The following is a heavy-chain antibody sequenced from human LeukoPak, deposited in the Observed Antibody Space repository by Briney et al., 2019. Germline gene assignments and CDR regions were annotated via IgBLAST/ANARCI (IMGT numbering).Heavy chain of an antibody. CDR3: ARDPGPDYLGI. CDR2: ISSSSSYI. V-gene: IGHV3-21*01. Sequence: GGTLRLSCAASGFTFSSYSMNWVRQAPGKGLEWVSSISSSSSYIYYADSVKGRFTISRDNAKNSLYLQMNSLRAEATAVYYCARDPGPDYLGIWGQGTMVTVSS. D-gene: IGHD2/OR15-2a*01. J-gene: IGHJ3*02. CDR1: GFTFSSYS.